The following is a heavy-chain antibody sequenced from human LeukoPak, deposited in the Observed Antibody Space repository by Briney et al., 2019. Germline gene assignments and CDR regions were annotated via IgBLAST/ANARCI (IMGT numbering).Heavy chain of an antibody. J-gene: IGHJ3*02. Sequence: GGSLRLSCAASAFTFSNYAMSWVRQAPGKGLEWVSLMSGSSTYYADSVGGRFTISRDNSKNTLYLQMNSLRAEDTAVYYCAKMGRMRRSDAFDIWGQGTMVTVSS. V-gene: IGHV3-23*01. CDR2: MSGSST. CDR3: AKMGRMRRSDAFDI. CDR1: AFTFSNYA.